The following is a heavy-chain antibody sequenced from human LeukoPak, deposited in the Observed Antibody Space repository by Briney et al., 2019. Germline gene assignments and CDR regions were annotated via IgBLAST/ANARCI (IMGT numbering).Heavy chain of an antibody. CDR3: ARVRAYCGGDCLTVYYYYGMDV. CDR2: IYYSGST. CDR1: GGSISSSDYY. Sequence: TSETLSLTCTVSGGSISSSDYYWSWIRQPPGKGLEWIGYIYYSGSTYYNPSLKSRVTISVDTSKNQFSLKLSSVTAADTAVYYCARVRAYCGGDCLTVYYYYGMDVWGQGTTVTVSS. D-gene: IGHD2-21*02. J-gene: IGHJ6*02. V-gene: IGHV4-30-4*01.